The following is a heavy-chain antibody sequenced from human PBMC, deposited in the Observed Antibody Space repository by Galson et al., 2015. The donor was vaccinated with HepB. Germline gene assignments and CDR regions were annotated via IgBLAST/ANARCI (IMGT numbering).Heavy chain of an antibody. V-gene: IGHV3-23*01. CDR1: GFAFHNYV. J-gene: IGHJ4*02. CDR3: AKCSGSNWFVPHHFDS. Sequence: SLRLSCAASGFAFHNYVMNWVRQAPGKGLEWVSSISGSGGSTYYRGSFKGRFTISRDNSKNTVYLQMRSLRVDDTAIYYCAKCSGSNWFVPHHFDSWGQGTLVTVSS. CDR2: ISGSGGST. D-gene: IGHD6-13*01.